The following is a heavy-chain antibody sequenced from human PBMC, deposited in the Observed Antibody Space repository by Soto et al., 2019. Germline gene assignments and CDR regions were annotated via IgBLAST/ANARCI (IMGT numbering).Heavy chain of an antibody. CDR3: ATEITGPAFDP. Sequence: ASVKASCRASGYTVTSYYMRWVGEAPGQGVEWMGIINPSGGSTSYAQKFQGRVTMTRDTSTSTVYMELSSLRCEDTAVHYCATEITGPAFDPWGQRPLVTVSS. CDR2: INPSGGST. J-gene: IGHJ5*02. CDR1: GYTVTSYY. V-gene: IGHV1-46*01. D-gene: IGHD1-20*01.